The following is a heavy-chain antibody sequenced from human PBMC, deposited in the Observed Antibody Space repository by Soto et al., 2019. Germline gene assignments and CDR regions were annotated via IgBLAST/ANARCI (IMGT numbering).Heavy chain of an antibody. V-gene: IGHV1-69*01. J-gene: IGHJ5*02. CDR3: ARDRPIGRDIAAPFDP. D-gene: IGHD6-13*01. Sequence: QVQLVQSGAEVRKPGSSVKVSCKASGGTFSSYAISWVRQAPGQGLEWMGGIIPIFGTANYAQKFQGRVTITADESTSTAYMELSSLRSEDTAVYYCARDRPIGRDIAAPFDPWGQGTLVTVSS. CDR2: IIPIFGTA. CDR1: GGTFSSYA.